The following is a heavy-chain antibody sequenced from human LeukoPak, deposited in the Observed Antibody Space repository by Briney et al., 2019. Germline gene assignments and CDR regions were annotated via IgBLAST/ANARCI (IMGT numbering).Heavy chain of an antibody. CDR1: GGSISSYY. V-gene: IGHV4-59*01. CDR3: ASAYCSSTSCSFDY. CDR2: IYYSEST. J-gene: IGHJ4*02. Sequence: PSETLSLTCTVSGGSISSYYWSWIRQPPGKGLEWIGYIYYSESTNYNPSLKSRVTISVDTSKNQFSLKLSSVTAADTAVYYCASAYCSSTSCSFDYWGQGTLVTVSS. D-gene: IGHD2-2*01.